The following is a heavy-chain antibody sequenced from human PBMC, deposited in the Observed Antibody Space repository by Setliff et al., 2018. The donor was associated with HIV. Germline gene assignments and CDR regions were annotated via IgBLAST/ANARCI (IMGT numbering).Heavy chain of an antibody. D-gene: IGHD3-10*01. CDR1: GGTFSAYA. CDR3: ARGALLAAFDFDH. Sequence: ASVKVSCKAFGGTFSAYAVSWVRQAPGQGLEWMGWISAYNGNTDYVQKFQGRVIMTTDTATSTAYMELRSLRSDDTAVYFCARGALLAAFDFDHWGHGTLVTVSS. V-gene: IGHV1-18*01. J-gene: IGHJ4*01. CDR2: ISAYNGNT.